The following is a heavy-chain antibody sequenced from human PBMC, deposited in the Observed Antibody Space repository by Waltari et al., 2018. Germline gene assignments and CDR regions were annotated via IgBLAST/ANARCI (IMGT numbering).Heavy chain of an antibody. Sequence: EVKLVESGGGLVKPGGSLRLSCAASGFIFSSYSMNWVRQAPGKGVELVSATSSTGTFIYYADSVKGRFTISRDNAKNSLYLQMNRLRAEDTAVYYCARVPLVMFGGDRHYFDYWGQGTLVTVSS. J-gene: IGHJ4*02. CDR1: GFIFSSYS. D-gene: IGHD3-16*01. CDR2: TSSTGTFI. V-gene: IGHV3-21*01. CDR3: ARVPLVMFGGDRHYFDY.